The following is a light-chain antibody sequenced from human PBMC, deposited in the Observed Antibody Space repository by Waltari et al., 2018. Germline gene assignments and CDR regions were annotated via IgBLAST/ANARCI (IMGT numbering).Light chain of an antibody. J-gene: IGLJ2*01. CDR2: EVT. CDR1: SSDVGAKNF. CDR3: CSYTTIGPVL. V-gene: IGLV2-23*02. Sequence: QSALTQPASVSGSPGQSIAISCIGTSSDVGAKNFLSCYQQHPGRAPKLMIHEVTKRPSGVSTRLSGYKSGNTASLTISGLQAEDEADYYCCSYTTIGPVLIGGGTKVTVL.